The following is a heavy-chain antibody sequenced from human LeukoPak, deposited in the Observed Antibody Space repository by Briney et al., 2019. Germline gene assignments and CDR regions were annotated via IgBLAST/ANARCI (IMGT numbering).Heavy chain of an antibody. CDR1: GFTFDDYA. CDR3: AKGGREQLGYYFDY. D-gene: IGHD6-13*01. CDR2: ISWNSGSI. J-gene: IGHJ4*02. V-gene: IGHV3-9*01. Sequence: SGGSLRLSCAASGFTFDDYAMHWVRQAPGKGLEWVSGISWNSGSIGYADSVKGRFTISRDNAKNSLYLQMNSPRAEDTALYYCAKGGREQLGYYFDYWGQGTLVTVSS.